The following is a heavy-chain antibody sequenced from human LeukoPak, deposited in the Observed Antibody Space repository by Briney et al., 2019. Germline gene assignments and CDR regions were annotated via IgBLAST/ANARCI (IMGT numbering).Heavy chain of an antibody. CDR2: IIPIFGTA. J-gene: IGHJ3*02. CDR1: GGTFSSYA. Sequence: ASVKVSCKASGGTFSSYAISWVRQAPGQGLEWMGGIIPIFGTANYAQKFQGRVTITTDEPTSTAYMELSSLRSEDTAVYYCARGLDERYYYDSSGYGDAFDIWGQGTMVTVSS. CDR3: ARGLDERYYYDSSGYGDAFDI. V-gene: IGHV1-69*05. D-gene: IGHD3-22*01.